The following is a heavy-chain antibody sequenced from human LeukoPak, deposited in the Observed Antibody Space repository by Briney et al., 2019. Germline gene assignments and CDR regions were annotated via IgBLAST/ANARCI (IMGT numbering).Heavy chain of an antibody. CDR2: LSGCGGST. J-gene: IGHJ4*02. V-gene: IGHV3-23*01. CDR3: AKYMEPAAMTWFPDFDY. D-gene: IGHD2-2*01. CDR1: GFTFSTNP. Sequence: QPGGYLSLYCSASGFTFSTNPMSRVRQAPGQGLEGVSALSGCGGSTSYADSVEGRFTISRDNSKNTLYLQMNSLRAEDTAVYYCAKYMEPAAMTWFPDFDYWGQGTLVTVSS.